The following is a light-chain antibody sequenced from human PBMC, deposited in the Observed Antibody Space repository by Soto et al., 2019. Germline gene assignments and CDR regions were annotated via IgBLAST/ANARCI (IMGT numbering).Light chain of an antibody. Sequence: DIQMTQSPSSLSASVGDRVTITCRASQGISSSLAWYQQKPGKVPELLIYAASTLQSGVPSRFSGSRSGTDFTLTISSLQPEDSATYYCQQLNNYPITFGQGTRLEIK. CDR2: AAS. V-gene: IGKV1-9*01. J-gene: IGKJ5*01. CDR1: QGISSS. CDR3: QQLNNYPIT.